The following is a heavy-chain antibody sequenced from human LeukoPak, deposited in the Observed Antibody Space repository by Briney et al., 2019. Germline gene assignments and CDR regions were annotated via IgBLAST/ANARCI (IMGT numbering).Heavy chain of an antibody. D-gene: IGHD1-26*01. J-gene: IGHJ5*02. CDR2: ISYDGSNK. Sequence: GGSLRLSCAASGFTFSSYGMPWVRQAPGKGLEWVAVISYDGSNKYYADSVKGRFTISRDNSKNTLYLQMNSLRAEDTAVYYCAKGRRGVGANWYDPWGQGTLVTVSS. CDR1: GFTFSSYG. CDR3: AKGRRGVGANWYDP. V-gene: IGHV3-30*18.